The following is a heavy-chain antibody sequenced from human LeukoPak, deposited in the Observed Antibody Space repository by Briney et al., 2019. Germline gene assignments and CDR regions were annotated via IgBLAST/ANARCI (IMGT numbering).Heavy chain of an antibody. J-gene: IGHJ5*02. CDR2: ISTYSDNT. CDR3: ARTPASGTQWFDP. Sequence: ASVKVSCKASGYTFSNYGFSWVRQAPGQGLEWMGWISTYSDNTVYAQNLQGRVTMTTDISTSTAYMELRSLRSDDTAVYYCARTPASGTQWFDPWGQGTLVTVSS. D-gene: IGHD6-13*01. V-gene: IGHV1-18*01. CDR1: GYTFSNYG.